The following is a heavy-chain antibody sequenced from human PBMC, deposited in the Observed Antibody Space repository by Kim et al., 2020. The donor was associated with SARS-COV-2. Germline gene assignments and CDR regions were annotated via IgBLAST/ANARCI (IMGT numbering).Heavy chain of an antibody. J-gene: IGHJ5*02. V-gene: IGHV5-51*01. Sequence: GESLKISCKGSGYSFTSYWIGWVRQMPGKGLEWMGIIYPGDSDTRYSPSFQGQVTISADKSISTAYLQWSSLKASDTAMYYCARHWSSGGGSYGVYWFDPWGQGTLVTVSS. D-gene: IGHD1-26*01. CDR2: IYPGDSDT. CDR1: GYSFTSYW. CDR3: ARHWSSGGGSYGVYWFDP.